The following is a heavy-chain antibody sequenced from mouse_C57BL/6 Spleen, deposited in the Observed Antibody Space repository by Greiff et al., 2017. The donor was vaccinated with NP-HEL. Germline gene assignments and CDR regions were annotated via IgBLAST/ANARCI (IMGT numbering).Heavy chain of an antibody. CDR2: ISSGGSYT. J-gene: IGHJ2*01. Sequence: EVMLVESGGDLVKPGGSLKLSCAASGFTFSSYGMSWVRQTPDKRLEWVATISSGGSYTYYPDSVKGRFTISRDNAKNTLYLQMSSLKSEDTAMYYCARQGSITFDYWGQGTTLTVSS. CDR1: GFTFSSYG. V-gene: IGHV5-6*01. CDR3: ARQGSITFDY. D-gene: IGHD1-3*01.